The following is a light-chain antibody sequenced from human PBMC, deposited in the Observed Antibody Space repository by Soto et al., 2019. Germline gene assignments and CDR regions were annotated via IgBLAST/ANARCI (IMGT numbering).Light chain of an antibody. V-gene: IGKV3-20*01. CDR2: GAS. CDR1: QSVRTSY. J-gene: IGKJ1*01. Sequence: EIVLTQSPGTLSLSPGERATLSCRASQSVRTSYFAWYQQKPGQAPRLLIFGASSRATGIPDRFSGSGSGTDFTLTISRLEPEDFATYYCQQYHIYSGTFGQGTKVDIK. CDR3: QQYHIYSGT.